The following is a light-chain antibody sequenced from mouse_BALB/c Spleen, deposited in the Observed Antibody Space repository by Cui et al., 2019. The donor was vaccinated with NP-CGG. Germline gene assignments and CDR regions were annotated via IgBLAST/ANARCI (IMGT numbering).Light chain of an antibody. CDR2: GTN. CDR1: TGAGTTSNY. Sequence: AVVIPESALTTSPGDTVTLTCRSSTGAGTTSNYANWVQEKPDHLFTGLIGGTNNRAPGVPARFSGSLIGDKAALTITGAQTEDEAIYFCALWYSNHWVFGGGTKLTVL. CDR3: ALWYSNHWV. V-gene: IGLV1*01. J-gene: IGLJ1*01.